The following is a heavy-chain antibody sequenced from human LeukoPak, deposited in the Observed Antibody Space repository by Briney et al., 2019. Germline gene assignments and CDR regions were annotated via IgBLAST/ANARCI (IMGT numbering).Heavy chain of an antibody. J-gene: IGHJ4*02. CDR2: IRYDGSNK. V-gene: IGHV3-30*02. D-gene: IGHD2-8*01. CDR3: ARGDCTNGVCYTFIH. CDR1: GFTFISYG. Sequence: GGSLRLSCAASGFTFISYGMHWVRQAPGKGLEWVTFIRYDGSNKYYADSVKGRFIISRDNSKNTLYLQMNSLRAEDTALYYCARGDCTNGVCYTFIHWGQGTLVTVSS.